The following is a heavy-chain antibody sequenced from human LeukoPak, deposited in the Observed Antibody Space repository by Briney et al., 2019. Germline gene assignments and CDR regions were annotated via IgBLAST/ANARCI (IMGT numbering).Heavy chain of an antibody. CDR1: GFTFSSYS. V-gene: IGHV3-48*01. Sequence: PGGSLRLCCAASGFTFSSYSMNWVRQAPGKGLEWVSYISSSSSTIYYADSVKGRFTISRDNAKNSLYLQMNSLRAEDTAVYYCARDPRYSSGWYNHWGQGTLVTVSS. CDR3: ARDPRYSSGWYNH. D-gene: IGHD6-19*01. CDR2: ISSSSSTI. J-gene: IGHJ5*02.